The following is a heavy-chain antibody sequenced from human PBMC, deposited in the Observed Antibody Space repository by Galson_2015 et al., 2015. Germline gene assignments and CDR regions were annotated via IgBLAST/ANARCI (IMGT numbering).Heavy chain of an antibody. Sequence: SLRLSCAASGFIFSSYRMNWVRQAPGKGLEWVSYISTSSSTIYYADSVKGRFTISRDNAKNSLYLQMNSLRDEDTAVYYCARDEGHVVVPSDYWGQGTLVTVSS. CDR3: ARDEGHVVVPSDY. J-gene: IGHJ4*02. D-gene: IGHD2-21*01. V-gene: IGHV3-48*02. CDR2: ISTSSSTI. CDR1: GFIFSSYR.